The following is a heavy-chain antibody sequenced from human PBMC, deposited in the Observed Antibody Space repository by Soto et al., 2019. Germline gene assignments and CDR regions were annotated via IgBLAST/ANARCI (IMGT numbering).Heavy chain of an antibody. CDR2: IIPIFGTA. J-gene: IGHJ3*02. CDR3: ARDIQLVSYAFDI. CDR1: GGTFSSYA. D-gene: IGHD6-13*01. V-gene: IGHV1-69*13. Sequence: SVKVSCKASGGTFSSYAISWVRQAPGQGLEWMGGIIPIFGTANYAQKFQGRVTITADESTSTAYMELRSLRSDDTAVYYCARDIQLVSYAFDIWGQGTMVTVSS.